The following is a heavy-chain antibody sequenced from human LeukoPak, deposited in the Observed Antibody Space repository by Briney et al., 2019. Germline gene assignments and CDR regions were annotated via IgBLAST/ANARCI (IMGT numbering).Heavy chain of an antibody. CDR1: AFTFSNVW. Sequence: GGSLRVSCAASAFTFSNVWMSWVRQAPGKGLQWVGRIRSKTDGGKTDYAAPVKGRFTISRDDSKNTLYLQMDSLKTEDTAVYYCTIPASGYSYGVLDSWGQGALVTVSS. CDR3: TIPASGYSYGVLDS. CDR2: IRSKTDGGKT. V-gene: IGHV3-15*01. J-gene: IGHJ4*02. D-gene: IGHD5-18*01.